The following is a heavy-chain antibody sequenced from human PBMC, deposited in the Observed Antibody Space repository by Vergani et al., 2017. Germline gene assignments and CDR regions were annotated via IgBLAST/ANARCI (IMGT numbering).Heavy chain of an antibody. J-gene: IGHJ6*03. CDR3: ARVNTETNGHLYYYYYMDV. CDR2: IDHTGRP. CDR1: GWSFTSYH. Sequence: QVQLQQWGGGLLKPSETLALTCVVIGWSFTSYHWTWIRQSPGQGLEWVGDIDHTGRPDYNPSLKRRLTMSVDKSRNQFSLTLNSVTATDTAIYFCARVNTETNGHLYYYYYMDVWGQGTAVTVS. V-gene: IGHV4-34*01. D-gene: IGHD4-11*01.